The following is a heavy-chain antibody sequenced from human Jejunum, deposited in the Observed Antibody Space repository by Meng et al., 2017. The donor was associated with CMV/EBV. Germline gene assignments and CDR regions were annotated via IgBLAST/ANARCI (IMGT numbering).Heavy chain of an antibody. J-gene: IGHJ4*02. CDR3: GDPPADY. CDR2: IFHSGAT. Sequence: LSLTCVVSGGSLIGTNWWNWVRQPPGGGLEWIGDIFHSGATNYNPSLKSRVTISIDNSKNQFSLKLTSVTAADTAVYFCGDPPADYWGQGVLVTVSS. V-gene: IGHV4-4*01. CDR1: GGSLIGTNW.